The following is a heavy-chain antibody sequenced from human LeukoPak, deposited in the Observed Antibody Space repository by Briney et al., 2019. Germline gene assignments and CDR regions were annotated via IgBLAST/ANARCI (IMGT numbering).Heavy chain of an antibody. J-gene: IGHJ4*02. CDR3: AKDGGTGRIAAPGADY. V-gene: IGHV3-9*01. CDR1: GFTFSNYA. CDR2: INWNSGSI. Sequence: PGGSLRLSCAASGFTFSNYAMSWVRQAPGKDLEWVSGINWNSGSIGSVDSVKSRFIISRDDDKNTYLQMTRLRAEDTAVYYCAKDGGTGRIAAPGADYWGQGTLVTVSS. D-gene: IGHD6-13*01.